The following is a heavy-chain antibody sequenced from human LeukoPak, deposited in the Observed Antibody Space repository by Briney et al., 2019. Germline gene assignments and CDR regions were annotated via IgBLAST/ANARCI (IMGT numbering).Heavy chain of an antibody. D-gene: IGHD6-13*01. CDR1: GFTFSNYA. J-gene: IGHJ4*02. CDR3: AKEVGYSSSWYPFDY. CDR2: ITGSGGST. V-gene: IGHV3-23*01. Sequence: GGSLRLSCAASGFTFSNYAMTWVRQAPGKGLEWVSAITGSGGSTYYADSVKGRFTISRDNSKNTVYLQMNSLRAEGTAVYYCAKEVGYSSSWYPFDYWGQGTLVTVSS.